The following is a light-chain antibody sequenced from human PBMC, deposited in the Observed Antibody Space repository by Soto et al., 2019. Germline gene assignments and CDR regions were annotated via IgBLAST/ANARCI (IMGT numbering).Light chain of an antibody. CDR2: VAS. CDR1: QAIGSE. Sequence: AIQMTQSPSSLSASVGDRVTITCRAGQAIGSELGWYQQKPGKAPKLLIYVASTLQSGVPSRFSGSGSGTDFTLTISSLQPEDFATYYCLQDHSYPWTFGQGTKGEIK. CDR3: LQDHSYPWT. J-gene: IGKJ1*01. V-gene: IGKV1-6*01.